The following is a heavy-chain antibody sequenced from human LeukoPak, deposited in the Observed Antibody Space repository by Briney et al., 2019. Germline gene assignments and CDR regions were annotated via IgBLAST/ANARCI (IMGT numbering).Heavy chain of an antibody. CDR3: ARSMVRGVTEIDY. CDR2: IYYSGST. V-gene: IGHV4-59*01. J-gene: IGHJ4*02. D-gene: IGHD3-10*01. Sequence: SETLSLTCTVSGGSISSYYWCWIRQPPGKGLEWIGYIYYSGSTNYNPSLKSRVTISVDTSKNQFSLKLSSVTAADTAVYYCARSMVRGVTEIDYWGQGTLVTVSS. CDR1: GGSISSYY.